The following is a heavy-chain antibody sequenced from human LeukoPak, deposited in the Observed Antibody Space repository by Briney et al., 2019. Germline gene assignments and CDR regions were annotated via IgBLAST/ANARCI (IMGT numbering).Heavy chain of an antibody. D-gene: IGHD3-10*01. V-gene: IGHV3-23*01. CDR2: ITGSGITT. CDR1: GFPFSNYG. J-gene: IGHJ4*02. Sequence: GGSLRLSCAASGFPFSNYGMNWVRQAPGKGLEWVSGITGSGITTYYGDSVKGRFTISRDNSKNTVYLQMNSLRAEDTAVYYCAKASWVRDPTDYWGQGTLVTVSS. CDR3: AKASWVRDPTDY.